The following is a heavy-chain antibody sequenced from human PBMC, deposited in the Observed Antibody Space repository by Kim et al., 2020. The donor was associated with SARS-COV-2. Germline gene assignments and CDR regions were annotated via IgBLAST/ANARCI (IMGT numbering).Heavy chain of an antibody. CDR3: ARHLHVTTVTFSWYFDP. D-gene: IGHD3-3*02. J-gene: IGHJ2*01. Sequence: GGSLRLSCAASGFTFSNPAMPWVRQAPGKGLEWVAGISDNGSGTYYGDSVKGRFSISRDNSQSTLFLQMDNLRADDTAVYYCARHLHVTTVTFSWYFDPWGRGTLGTVSP. V-gene: IGHV3-23*01. CDR1: GFTFSNPA. CDR2: ISDNGSGT.